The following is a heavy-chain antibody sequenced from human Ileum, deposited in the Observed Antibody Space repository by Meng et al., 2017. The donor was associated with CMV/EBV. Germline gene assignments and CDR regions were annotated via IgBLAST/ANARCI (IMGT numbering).Heavy chain of an antibody. CDR3: ATDWGSGSYYSRAFDL. Sequence: GESLKISCAASGFTFSGACMSWVRQAPGKGLEWVGRIKNKNDGGTPDYAETVKGRFSISREDSKSMLYLQMNSLKSEDTAVYYCATDWGSGSYYSRAFDLWGQGTMVTV. CDR1: GFTFSGAC. J-gene: IGHJ3*01. CDR2: IKNKNDGGTP. V-gene: IGHV3-15*01. D-gene: IGHD1-26*01.